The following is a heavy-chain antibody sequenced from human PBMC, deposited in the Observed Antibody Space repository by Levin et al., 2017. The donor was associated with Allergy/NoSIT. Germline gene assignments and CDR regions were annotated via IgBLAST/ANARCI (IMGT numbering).Heavy chain of an antibody. CDR1: GGSISSSSYY. Sequence: SETLSLTCTVSGGSISSSSYYWGWIRQPPGKGLEWIGSIYYSGSTYYNPSLKSRVTISVDTSKNQFSLKLSSVTAADTAVYYCASQMTTVTFDAFDIWGQGTMVTVSS. J-gene: IGHJ3*02. D-gene: IGHD4-17*01. V-gene: IGHV4-39*01. CDR2: IYYSGST. CDR3: ASQMTTVTFDAFDI.